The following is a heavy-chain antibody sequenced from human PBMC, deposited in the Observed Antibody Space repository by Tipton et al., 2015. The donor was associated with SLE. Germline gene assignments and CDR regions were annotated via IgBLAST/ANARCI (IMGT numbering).Heavy chain of an antibody. CDR2: IYYSGST. CDR3: ARGRPYYDFWSGYYFYYFDY. V-gene: IGHV4-59*12. J-gene: IGHJ4*02. CDR1: GGSINNYY. D-gene: IGHD3-3*01. Sequence: TLSLTCTVSGGSINNYYWSWIRQPPGKGLEWIGYIYYSGSTNYNPSLKSRVTISVDTSKNQFSLKLSSVTAADTAVYYCARGRPYYDFWSGYYFYYFDYWGQGTLVTVSS.